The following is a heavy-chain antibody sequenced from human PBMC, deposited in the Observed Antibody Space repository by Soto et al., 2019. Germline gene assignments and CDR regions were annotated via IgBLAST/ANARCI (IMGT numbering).Heavy chain of an antibody. D-gene: IGHD1-26*01. J-gene: IGHJ4*02. CDR1: GGSISSYY. CDR2: IYYSGST. CDR3: ARRYGGNFDY. V-gene: IGHV4-59*01. Sequence: VSGGSISSYYWSWIRQPPGKGLEWIGYIYYSGSTNYNPSLKSRVTISVDTSKNQFSLKVSSVTAADTAVYYCARRYGGNFDYWGQGTLVTVSS.